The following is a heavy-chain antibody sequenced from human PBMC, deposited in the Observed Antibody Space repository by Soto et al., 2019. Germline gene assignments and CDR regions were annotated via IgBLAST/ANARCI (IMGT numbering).Heavy chain of an antibody. CDR1: GGSISSSNW. J-gene: IGHJ6*02. CDR2: IYHSGST. D-gene: IGHD6-13*01. Sequence: SAILSLTCAVSGGSISSSNWWSWVRQPPGKGLEWIGEIYHSGSTNYNPSLKSRVTISVDKSKNQFSLKLSSVTAADTAVYYCARAHGHQQLALYYYYGMDVWGQGTTVTVSS. V-gene: IGHV4-4*02. CDR3: ARAHGHQQLALYYYYGMDV.